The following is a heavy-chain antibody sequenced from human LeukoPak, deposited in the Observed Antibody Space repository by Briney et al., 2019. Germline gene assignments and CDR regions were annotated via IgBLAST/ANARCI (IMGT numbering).Heavy chain of an antibody. Sequence: GASVKVSCKTSGYSFSGYYIHWVRQALGQGLEWMGWINPNSGGTNYAQKFQDRVTMTRDTSINTAYVELSSLTSDDTAVYYCARGSVTGTASWFDPWGQGTLVTVSS. D-gene: IGHD6-19*01. CDR2: INPNSGGT. CDR3: ARGSVTGTASWFDP. V-gene: IGHV1-2*02. CDR1: GYSFSGYY. J-gene: IGHJ5*02.